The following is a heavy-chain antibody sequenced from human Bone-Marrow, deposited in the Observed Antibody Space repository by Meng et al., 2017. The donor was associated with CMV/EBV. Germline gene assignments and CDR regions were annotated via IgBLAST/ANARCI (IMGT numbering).Heavy chain of an antibody. V-gene: IGHV1-8*01. CDR3: ARGVGGSGWYAIVKTFDI. D-gene: IGHD6-19*01. CDR2: MNPNSGNT. J-gene: IGHJ3*02. Sequence: ASVKVSCKASGYTFTSYDINWVRQATGQGLEWMGWMNPNSGNTGYAQKFQGRVTMTRNTSISTAYMELSSLRSEDTAVYYCARGVGGSGWYAIVKTFDIWGQGTMVTVSS. CDR1: GYTFTSYD.